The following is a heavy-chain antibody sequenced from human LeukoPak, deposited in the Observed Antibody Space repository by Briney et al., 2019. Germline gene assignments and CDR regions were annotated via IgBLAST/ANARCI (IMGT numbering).Heavy chain of an antibody. J-gene: IGHJ4*02. Sequence: GGSLRLSCAASGFTFSSYGMHWVRQAPGKGLEWVAVISYDGSNKYYADSAKGRFTISRDNSKNTLYLQMNSLRAEDTAVYYCAKDEDYYYGSGSYYPDYWGQGTLVTVSS. D-gene: IGHD3-10*01. CDR1: GFTFSSYG. V-gene: IGHV3-30*18. CDR3: AKDEDYYYGSGSYYPDY. CDR2: ISYDGSNK.